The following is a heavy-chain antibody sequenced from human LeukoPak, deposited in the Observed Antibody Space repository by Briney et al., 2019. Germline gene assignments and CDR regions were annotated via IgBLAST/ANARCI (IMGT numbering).Heavy chain of an antibody. CDR3: ARDAFWSGYYNTYGMDV. Sequence: PGGSLRLSCAASGFTFSSYEMNWVRQAPGKGLEWVSYISSSGSTIYYADSVKGRFTISRDNAKNSLYLQMNSLRAEDTAVYYCARDAFWSGYYNTYGMDVWGQGTTVTVSS. J-gene: IGHJ6*02. CDR1: GFTFSSYE. D-gene: IGHD3-3*01. V-gene: IGHV3-48*03. CDR2: ISSSGSTI.